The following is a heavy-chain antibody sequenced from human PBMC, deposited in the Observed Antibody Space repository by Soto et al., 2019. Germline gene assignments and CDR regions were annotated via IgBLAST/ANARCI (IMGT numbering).Heavy chain of an antibody. CDR3: ARGPEVWYFDY. D-gene: IGHD2-21*01. CDR1: GGSISSGGYY. V-gene: IGHV4-31*02. Sequence: SETLSLTCTVSGGSISSGGYYWSWIRQHPGKGLEWIGYIYYSGSTYYNPSLKSRVTISVDTSKNQFSLKLSSVTAADTAVYYCARGPEVWYFDYWGQGTLVTVSS. J-gene: IGHJ4*02. CDR2: IYYSGST.